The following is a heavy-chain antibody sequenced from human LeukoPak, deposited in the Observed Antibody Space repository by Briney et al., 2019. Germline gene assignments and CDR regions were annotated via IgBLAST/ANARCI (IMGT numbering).Heavy chain of an antibody. CDR3: ARDHYYGSGSYGPI. J-gene: IGHJ4*02. CDR1: GFTVRSNY. CDR2: IYGGDDT. D-gene: IGHD3-10*01. V-gene: IGHV3-53*01. Sequence: GGSLRLSCAASGFTVRSNYMNWVRQAPGKGLEWVSVIYGGDDTYYAASVKGRFTISRDNSRNTLYLQMNSLRAEDTAVYYCARDHYYGSGSYGPIGGQGTLVTVSS.